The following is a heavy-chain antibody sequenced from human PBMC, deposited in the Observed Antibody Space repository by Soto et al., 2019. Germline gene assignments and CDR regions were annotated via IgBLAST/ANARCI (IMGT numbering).Heavy chain of an antibody. CDR2: ISNDGSNQ. V-gene: IGHV3-30*18. CDR3: AKDFIGYCTSVNCHIFDF. CDR1: GFSFSTYA. J-gene: IGHJ4*02. Sequence: QVQLVESGGGVVQPGGSLRLSCEASGFSFSTYAIHWVRQAPGKGLEWVAGISNDGSNQYYIDSVKGRFTISTDKSRNTVYLQMSGLRSEDTAVYYCAKDFIGYCTSVNCHIFDFWGQGTLVTVPS. D-gene: IGHD2-8*02.